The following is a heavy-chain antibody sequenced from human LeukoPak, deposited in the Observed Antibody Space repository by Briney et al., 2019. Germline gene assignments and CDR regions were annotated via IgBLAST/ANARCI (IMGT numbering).Heavy chain of an antibody. D-gene: IGHD6-25*01. CDR1: GGSISSYY. Sequence: PSETLSLTCTVSGGSISSYYWSWIRQPPGKGLEWIGYIYYSGSTNYNPSLKSRVTISVDTSKNQFSLKLSSVTAADRAVYYCARGGYSFDAFDIWGQGTMVTVSS. J-gene: IGHJ3*02. CDR2: IYYSGST. V-gene: IGHV4-59*01. CDR3: ARGGYSFDAFDI.